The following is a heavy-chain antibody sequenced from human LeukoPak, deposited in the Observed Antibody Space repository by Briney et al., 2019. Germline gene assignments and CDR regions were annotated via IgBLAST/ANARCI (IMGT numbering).Heavy chain of an antibody. V-gene: IGHV6-1*01. CDR1: GDSVSSNGAA. CDR3: ARDGGWRFDY. CDR2: TYYRSKWYN. J-gene: IGHJ4*02. D-gene: IGHD6-19*01. Sequence: SQTLSLTCVISGDSVSSNGAAWNWIRQSPSRGLEWLGRTYYRSKWYNDYAVSVRSRITINPDTSQNQCSLQLNSVTPEDTAVYYCARDGGWRFDYWGQGTLVTVSS.